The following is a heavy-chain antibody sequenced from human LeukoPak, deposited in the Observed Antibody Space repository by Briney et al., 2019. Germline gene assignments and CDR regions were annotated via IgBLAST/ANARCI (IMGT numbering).Heavy chain of an antibody. V-gene: IGHV4-34*01. CDR2: INHSGST. J-gene: IGHJ4*02. Sequence: PSETLSLTCAVYGGSFSGYYWSWIRQPPGKGLEWIGEINHSGSTNYNPPLKSRVTISVDTSKNQFSLKLSSVTAADTAVYYCARGRRDSSGYYNDYWGQGTLVTVSS. CDR3: ARGRRDSSGYYNDY. D-gene: IGHD3-22*01. CDR1: GGSFSGYY.